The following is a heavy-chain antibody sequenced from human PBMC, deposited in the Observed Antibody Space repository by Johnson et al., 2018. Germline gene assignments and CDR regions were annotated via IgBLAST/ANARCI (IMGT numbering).Heavy chain of an antibody. CDR2: IDHSGVT. J-gene: IGHJ4*02. V-gene: IGHV4-4*07. D-gene: IGHD3-16*01. CDR3: VRGRLGELEY. Sequence: QVQLQESGPGLVKPSETLSLTCTVSGGSISRYSWTWIRQPPGKGLEYIGSIDHSGVTDFNPSLPSRVSMSVDSSKTHFSLNLNSVPAADTAVYYCVRGRLGELEYWGQGTLVIVSS. CDR1: GGSISRYS.